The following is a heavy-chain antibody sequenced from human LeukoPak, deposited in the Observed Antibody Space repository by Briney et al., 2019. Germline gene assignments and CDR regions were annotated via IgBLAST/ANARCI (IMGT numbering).Heavy chain of an antibody. Sequence: GGSLRLSCAASGFTFSTYWMHWVCQAPGKGLVWVSRINSDGSSTSYADSVKGRFTISRDNAKNTLYLQMNSLRVEDTAVYYCARTPGATSDYWGQGTLVTVSS. CDR1: GFTFSTYW. D-gene: IGHD1-26*01. J-gene: IGHJ4*02. CDR2: INSDGSST. V-gene: IGHV3-74*01. CDR3: ARTPGATSDY.